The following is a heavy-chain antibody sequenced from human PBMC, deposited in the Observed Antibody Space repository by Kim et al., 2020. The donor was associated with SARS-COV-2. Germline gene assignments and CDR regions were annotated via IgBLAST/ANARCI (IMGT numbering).Heavy chain of an antibody. J-gene: IGHJ6*02. V-gene: IGHV1-46*01. Sequence: ASVKVSCKASGYTFTSYYMHWVRQAPGQGLEWMGIINPSGGSTSYAQKFQGRVTMTRDTSTSTVYMELSSLRSEDTAVYYCARLIRKPPGIAVAGTPSVRYYYYYGMDVWGQGTTVTVSS. CDR1: GYTFTSYY. D-gene: IGHD6-19*01. CDR2: INPSGGST. CDR3: ARLIRKPPGIAVAGTPSVRYYYYYGMDV.